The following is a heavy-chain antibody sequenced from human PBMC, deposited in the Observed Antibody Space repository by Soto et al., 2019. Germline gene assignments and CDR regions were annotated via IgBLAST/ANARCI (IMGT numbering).Heavy chain of an antibody. V-gene: IGHV4-34*01. J-gene: IGHJ6*02. CDR3: ARDYSSSWYRGMDV. Sequence: PSETLSLTCAVYGGSFSGYYWSWIRQPPGKGLEWIGEINHSGSTNYNPSLKSRVTISVDTSKNQFSLKLSSVTAEDTAVYYCARDYSSSWYRGMDVWGQGTTVTVSS. CDR2: INHSGST. D-gene: IGHD6-13*01. CDR1: GGSFSGYY.